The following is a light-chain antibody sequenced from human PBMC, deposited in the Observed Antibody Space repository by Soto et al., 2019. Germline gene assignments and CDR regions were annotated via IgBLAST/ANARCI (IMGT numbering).Light chain of an antibody. CDR2: GAS. Sequence: ELVLTQSPGTLSLSPGERATLSCRASQSVKSTYFAWYQKKPGQAPRLLFYGASSRATGIPDRFSGSGSGTDFTLTISRLEAEDFAVYYCQHYGSSPANTFGQGTKLEIK. CDR3: QHYGSSPANT. J-gene: IGKJ2*01. CDR1: QSVKSTY. V-gene: IGKV3-20*01.